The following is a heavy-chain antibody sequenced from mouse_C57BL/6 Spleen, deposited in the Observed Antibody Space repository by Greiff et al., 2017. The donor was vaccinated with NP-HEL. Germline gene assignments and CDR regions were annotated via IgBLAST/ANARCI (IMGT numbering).Heavy chain of an antibody. V-gene: IGHV3-6*01. CDR3: ARNYPWYFDV. CDR1: GYSITSGYY. CDR2: ISYDGSN. D-gene: IGHD1-1*02. J-gene: IGHJ1*03. Sequence: EVQLQESGPGLVKPSQSLSLTCSVTGYSITSGYYWNWIRQFPGNKLEWMGYISYDGSNNYNPSLKNRISITRDTSKNQFFLKLNSVTTEDTATYYCARNYPWYFDVWGTGTTVTVSS.